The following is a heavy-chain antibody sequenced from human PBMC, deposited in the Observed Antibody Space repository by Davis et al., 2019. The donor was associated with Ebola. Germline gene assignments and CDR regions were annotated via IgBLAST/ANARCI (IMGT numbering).Heavy chain of an antibody. CDR1: GFTFSSYG. CDR2: ISYDGSNK. CDR3: AKERWGGCEFDP. J-gene: IGHJ5*02. D-gene: IGHD3-16*01. Sequence: PGGSLRFSCAASGFTFSSYGMHWVRQAPGKGLEWVAVISYDGSNKYYADSVKGRFTISRDNSKNTLYLQMKSLRAEDTAVYYCAKERWGGCEFDPWGQGTLVTVSS. V-gene: IGHV3-30*18.